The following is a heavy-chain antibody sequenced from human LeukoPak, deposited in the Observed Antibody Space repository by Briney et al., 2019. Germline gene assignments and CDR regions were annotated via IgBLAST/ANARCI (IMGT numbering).Heavy chain of an antibody. Sequence: GASVKVSCKASGYTFTGYYMHWVRQAPGQGLEWMGRIIPILGIANYAQKFQGRVTITADKSTSTAYMEPSSLRSEDTAVYYCASPDAGGDYDFWSGYYYDYWGQGTLVTVSS. CDR2: IIPILGIA. D-gene: IGHD3-3*01. CDR1: GYTFTGYY. J-gene: IGHJ4*02. V-gene: IGHV1-69*02. CDR3: ASPDAGGDYDFWSGYYYDY.